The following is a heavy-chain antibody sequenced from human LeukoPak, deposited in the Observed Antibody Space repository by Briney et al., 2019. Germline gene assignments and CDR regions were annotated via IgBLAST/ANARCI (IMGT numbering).Heavy chain of an antibody. J-gene: IGHJ4*02. CDR1: GFTFSSYW. CDR3: ARAGYCSGGNCYSYYFDY. Sequence: GGSLRLSCAASGFTFSSYWMNWVRQAPGKGLVWVSRIASDGSSTTYADSVKGRFSISRDNAKNTLYLQMNSLRPEDTAVYYCARAGYCSGGNCYSYYFDYWGQGTLVTVSS. V-gene: IGHV3-74*01. D-gene: IGHD2-15*01. CDR2: IASDGSST.